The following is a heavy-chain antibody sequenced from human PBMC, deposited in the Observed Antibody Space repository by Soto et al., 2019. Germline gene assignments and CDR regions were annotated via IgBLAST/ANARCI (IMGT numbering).Heavy chain of an antibody. D-gene: IGHD3-10*01. V-gene: IGHV3-74*01. J-gene: IGHJ4*02. Sequence: PGGSLRLSCAASGFTFSSYGMHWVRQAPGEGLVWVSRINSDASITNYADSVKGRFTISRDNAKNTLYLEMNSLRAEDTALYYCARDLTYNSGSSPLYWGQGTLVTVSS. CDR2: INSDASIT. CDR1: GFTFSSYG. CDR3: ARDLTYNSGSSPLY.